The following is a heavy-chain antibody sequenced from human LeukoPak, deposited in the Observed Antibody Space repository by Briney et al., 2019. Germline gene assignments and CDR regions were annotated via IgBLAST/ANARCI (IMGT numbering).Heavy chain of an antibody. CDR1: GFTFSSYW. CDR2: IQQDGSEK. V-gene: IGHV3-7*05. Sequence: VGSLRLSCAASGFTFSSYWMIWVRQAPGKGLEWVANIQQDGSEKYYVDSVKGRFTISRDNAKNSLYLQMNSLKAEDTAVYYCARNPPRYFNWGQGTMVTVSS. D-gene: IGHD1-26*01. J-gene: IGHJ1*01. CDR3: ARNPPRYFN.